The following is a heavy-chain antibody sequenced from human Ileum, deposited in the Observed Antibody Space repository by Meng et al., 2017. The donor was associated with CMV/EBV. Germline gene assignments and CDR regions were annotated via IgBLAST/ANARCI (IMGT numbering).Heavy chain of an antibody. D-gene: IGHD2-2*01. CDR2: IKQDGSEK. CDR1: GFTLSSYW. V-gene: IGHV3-7*01. Sequence: ASGFTLSSYWMSWVRQAPGKGLEWVANIKQDGSEKYYVDSVKGRFTISRDNAKNSLYLQMNSLRAEDTAVYYCARGQYQLTPFFSDYWGQGTLVTVSS. CDR3: ARGQYQLTPFFSDY. J-gene: IGHJ4*02.